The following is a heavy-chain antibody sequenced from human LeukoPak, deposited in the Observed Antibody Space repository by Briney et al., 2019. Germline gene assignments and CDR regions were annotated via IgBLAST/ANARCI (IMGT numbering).Heavy chain of an antibody. CDR2: INSDGSTT. V-gene: IGHV3-74*01. CDR1: GFTFSSYW. CDR3: AKVKRLATLPDAFDI. D-gene: IGHD5-12*01. Sequence: PGGSLRLSCAASGFTFSSYWMHWVRQAPGKGLVWVSRINSDGSTTSYADSVKGRFTISRDNSRNTLNLQMNCLRAEDTAVYYCAKVKRLATLPDAFDIWGQGTMVTVSS. J-gene: IGHJ3*02.